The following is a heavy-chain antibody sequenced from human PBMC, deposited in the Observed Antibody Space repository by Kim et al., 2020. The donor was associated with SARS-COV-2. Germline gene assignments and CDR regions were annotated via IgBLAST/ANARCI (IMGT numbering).Heavy chain of an antibody. V-gene: IGHV3-21*04. CDR1: GFTFSSYS. Sequence: GGSLRLSCAASGFTFSSYSMNWVRQAPGKGLEWVSSISSSSSYIYYADSVKGRFTISRDNAKNSLYLQMNSLRAEDTAVYYCARETLTKYYDSSGYYPNYFDSWG. D-gene: IGHD3-22*01. CDR3: ARETLTKYYDSSGYYPNYFDS. J-gene: IGHJ4*01. CDR2: ISSSSSYI.